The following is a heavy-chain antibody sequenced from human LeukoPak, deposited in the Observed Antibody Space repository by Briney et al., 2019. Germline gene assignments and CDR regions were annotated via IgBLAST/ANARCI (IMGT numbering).Heavy chain of an antibody. CDR3: ARRGAGIEAAGYYFDY. CDR1: GYSFTSYL. V-gene: IGHV5-51*01. Sequence: GVSLKISCKGFGYSFTSYLLGSARHVSGKGLERIGIVYPGDSDTRYSPSFQGQVTISADKSISTAYLQWSSLKASDTAMYYCARRGAGIEAAGYYFDYWGQGTLVTVSS. CDR2: VYPGDSDT. D-gene: IGHD6-13*01. J-gene: IGHJ4*02.